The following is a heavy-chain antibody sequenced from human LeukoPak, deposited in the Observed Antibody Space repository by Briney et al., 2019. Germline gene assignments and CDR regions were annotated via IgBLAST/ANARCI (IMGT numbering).Heavy chain of an antibody. CDR2: ISAYNGNT. Sequence: AAVKVSCKASGYTFTSYGISWVRQAPGQGLEWMGWISAYNGNTNYAQKLQGRVTMTTDTPTSTAYMELRSLRSDDTAVYYCARVLGSGSQKTGFDPWGQGTLVTVSS. CDR3: ARVLGSGSQKTGFDP. V-gene: IGHV1-18*01. J-gene: IGHJ5*02. CDR1: GYTFTSYG. D-gene: IGHD3-10*01.